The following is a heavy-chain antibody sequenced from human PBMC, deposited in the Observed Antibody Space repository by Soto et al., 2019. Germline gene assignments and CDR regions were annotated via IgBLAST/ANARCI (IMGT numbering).Heavy chain of an antibody. CDR2: INHSGST. CDR3: ARARLAAAGNYGYFDL. V-gene: IGHV4-34*01. Sequence: QVQLQQWGAGLLKPSETLSLTCTVYGGSFSGYYWSWIRQPPGKGLEWIGEINHSGSTNYNPSLKSRVTRSVDTSKNQFSLKLVSVTAADTAVYDCARARLAAAGNYGYFDLWGRGTLVTVSS. CDR1: GGSFSGYY. D-gene: IGHD6-13*01. J-gene: IGHJ2*01.